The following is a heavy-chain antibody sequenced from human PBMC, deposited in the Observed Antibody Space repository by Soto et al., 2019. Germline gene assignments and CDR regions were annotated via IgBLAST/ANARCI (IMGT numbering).Heavy chain of an antibody. Sequence: PGESLKISCKGSGYSFTSYWISWVRQMPGKGLEWMGRIDPSDSYTNYSPSFQGHVTISADKSISTAYLQWSSLKASDTAMYYCARHLSYYDSSGYPSHYYYYYGMDVWGQGTTVTV. CDR2: IDPSDSYT. D-gene: IGHD3-22*01. CDR3: ARHLSYYDSSGYPSHYYYYYGMDV. J-gene: IGHJ6*02. V-gene: IGHV5-10-1*01. CDR1: GYSFTSYW.